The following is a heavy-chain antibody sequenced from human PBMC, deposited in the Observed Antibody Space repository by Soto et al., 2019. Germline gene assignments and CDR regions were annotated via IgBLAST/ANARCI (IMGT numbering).Heavy chain of an antibody. D-gene: IGHD5-18*01. CDR3: ASSLVDTAMGGQLDY. J-gene: IGHJ4*02. Sequence: SVKVSCTASGGTYSSYAISWVRQAPGQGLEWMGGIIPIFGTANYAQKFQGRVTITADESTSTAYMELSSLRSEDTAVYYCASSLVDTAMGGQLDYWGQGTLVTVSS. V-gene: IGHV1-69*13. CDR2: IIPIFGTA. CDR1: GGTYSSYA.